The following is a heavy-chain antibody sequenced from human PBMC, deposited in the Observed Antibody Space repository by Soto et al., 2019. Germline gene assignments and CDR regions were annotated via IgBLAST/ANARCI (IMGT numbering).Heavy chain of an antibody. J-gene: IGHJ6*02. Sequence: QVQLVQSGAEVKKPGSSVKVSCKASGGTFSSYAISWVRQAPGQGLEWMGGIIPIFGTANYAQKFQGRVTIAADKSASAAYMELSSMRSEDTAVYYCARDYYGSGSYLRGGVGMDVWGQGTTVTVSS. CDR3: ARDYYGSGSYLRGGVGMDV. V-gene: IGHV1-69*06. CDR1: GGTFSSYA. D-gene: IGHD3-10*01. CDR2: IIPIFGTA.